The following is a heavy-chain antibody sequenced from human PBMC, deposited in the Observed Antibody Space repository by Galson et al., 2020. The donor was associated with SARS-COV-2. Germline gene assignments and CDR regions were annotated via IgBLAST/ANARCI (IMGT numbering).Heavy chain of an antibody. D-gene: IGHD3-3*01. CDR2: IYKSGRT. CDR3: ARGNAPCVTIFGILTGTCGMDV. CDR1: GASISSGPYY. V-gene: IGHV4-61*02. J-gene: IGHJ6*01. Sequence: SETLSLTCTVSGASISSGPYYWSWIRQPAGKGLEWIRRIYKSGRTDYNPSLCRQATISVDTSKNQFSLKLGSVTAADTAVYYCARGNAPCVTIFGILTGTCGMDVWGQGTTVTVSS.